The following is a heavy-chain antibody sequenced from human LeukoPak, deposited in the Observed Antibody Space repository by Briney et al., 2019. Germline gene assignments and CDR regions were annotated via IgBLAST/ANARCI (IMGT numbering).Heavy chain of an antibody. CDR3: AKATGYSSSWSPFDY. V-gene: IGHV3-9*01. Sequence: GGSLRLSCAASGFTFDDYAMHWVRHAPGKGLEWVSGISWNSGSIGYADSVKGRFTISRDNAKNSLYLQMNSLRAEDTALYYCAKATGYSSSWSPFDYWGQGTLVTVSS. D-gene: IGHD6-13*01. CDR1: GFTFDDYA. J-gene: IGHJ4*02. CDR2: ISWNSGSI.